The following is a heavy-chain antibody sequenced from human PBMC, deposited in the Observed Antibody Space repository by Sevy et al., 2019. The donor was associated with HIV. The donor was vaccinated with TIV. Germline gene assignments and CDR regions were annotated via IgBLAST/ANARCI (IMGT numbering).Heavy chain of an antibody. CDR2: IIPIFGTA. D-gene: IGHD3-10*01. Sequence: ASVKVSCKASGGTFSSYAISWVRQAPGQGLEWMGGIIPIFGTANYAQKFQGRVTITADESTGTAYMELSSLRSEETAVYYCARDLNPITMVRGVIITAGGAFDIWGQGTMVTVSS. V-gene: IGHV1-69*13. J-gene: IGHJ3*02. CDR1: GGTFSSYA. CDR3: ARDLNPITMVRGVIITAGGAFDI.